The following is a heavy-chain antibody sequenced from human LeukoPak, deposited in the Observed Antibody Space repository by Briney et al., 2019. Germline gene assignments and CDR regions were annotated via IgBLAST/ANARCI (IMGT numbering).Heavy chain of an antibody. CDR2: FDPEDGET. CDR1: GYTLTELS. J-gene: IGHJ4*02. D-gene: IGHD3-22*01. V-gene: IGHV1-24*01. CDR3: ATTAYDSSGYCCDY. Sequence: ASVKVSCKVSGYTLTELSMHWVRQAPGKGLEWMGGFDPEDGETIYAQKFQGRVTMTEDTSTDTAYMELSSLRSEDTAVYYCATTAYDSSGYCCDYWGQGTLVTVSS.